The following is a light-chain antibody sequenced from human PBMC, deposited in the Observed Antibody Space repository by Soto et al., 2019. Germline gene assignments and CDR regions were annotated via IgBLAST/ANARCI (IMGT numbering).Light chain of an antibody. V-gene: IGKV1-16*01. CDR3: QQYNSYPRT. CDR1: QDIGSS. Sequence: DIQMTQSPSSLSVSVGDRVTITCRASQDIGSSLGWFQQKPGKAPKSLIYAASTLQFGVPSRFSSSGSGTDFILTISSLQPEDFATYYCQQYNSYPRTFGQGTKVEIK. CDR2: AAS. J-gene: IGKJ1*01.